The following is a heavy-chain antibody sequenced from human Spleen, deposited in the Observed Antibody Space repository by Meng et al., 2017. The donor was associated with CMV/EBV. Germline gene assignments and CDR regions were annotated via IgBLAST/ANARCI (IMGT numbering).Heavy chain of an antibody. V-gene: IGHV2-5*02. CDR2: IYWDDDK. J-gene: IGHJ4*02. Sequence: SGFSLSTSGMGAGWIRLPPGKALEWLALIYWDDDKRYSPSLKSRLTITKDTSKNQVVLTMTNMDPVDTATYYCAHRDYCSGGTCTFDYWGQGTLVTVSS. CDR1: GFSLSTSGMG. CDR3: AHRDYCSGGTCTFDY. D-gene: IGHD2-15*01.